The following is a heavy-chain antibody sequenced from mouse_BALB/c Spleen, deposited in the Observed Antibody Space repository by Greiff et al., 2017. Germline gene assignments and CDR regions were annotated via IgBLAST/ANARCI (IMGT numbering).Heavy chain of an antibody. Sequence: QVQLKESGAELVRPGVSVKISCKGSGYTFTDYAMHWVKQSHAKSLEWIGVISTYYGDASYNQKFKGKATMTVDKSSSTAYMELARLTSEDSAIYYCARRPYYRYDRAWFAYWGQGTLVTVSA. CDR1: GYTFTDYA. CDR2: ISTYYGDA. J-gene: IGHJ3*01. CDR3: ARRPYYRYDRAWFAY. V-gene: IGHV1S137*01. D-gene: IGHD2-14*01.